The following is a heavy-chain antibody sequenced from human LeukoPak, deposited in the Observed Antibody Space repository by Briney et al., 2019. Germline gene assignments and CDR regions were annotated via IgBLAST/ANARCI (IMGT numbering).Heavy chain of an antibody. Sequence: AGGSLRLSCAASGFTFSSYSMNWVRQAPGKGLEWVSSISSSSSYIYYADSVKGRFTISRDNAKNSLYLQMDSLRAEDTAVYYCAKLTSSVVYMGAYYFDCWGQGTLVTVSS. D-gene: IGHD2-21*01. J-gene: IGHJ4*02. CDR2: ISSSSSYI. V-gene: IGHV3-21*01. CDR3: AKLTSSVVYMGAYYFDC. CDR1: GFTFSSYS.